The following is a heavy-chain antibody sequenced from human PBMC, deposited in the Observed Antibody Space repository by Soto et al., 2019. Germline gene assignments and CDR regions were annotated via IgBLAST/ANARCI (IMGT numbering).Heavy chain of an antibody. CDR3: ARGKLRGYEYFDY. CDR1: GFTFSDYY. CDR2: ISSGSTYT. J-gene: IGHJ4*02. D-gene: IGHD5-12*01. V-gene: IGHV3-11*06. Sequence: QMQLVESGGGLVKPGGSLRLSCAASGFTFSDYYMNWIRQAPGKGMEWVSYISSGSTYTNYADSVKGRFIISRDNAKNSLYLQMNSLRAEDTAVYYCARGKLRGYEYFDYWGQGNLVTVSS.